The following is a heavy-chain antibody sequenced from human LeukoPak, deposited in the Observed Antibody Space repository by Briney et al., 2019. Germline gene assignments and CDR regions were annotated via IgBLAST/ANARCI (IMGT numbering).Heavy chain of an antibody. D-gene: IGHD6-13*01. CDR1: GFTFSDYY. CDR3: ARSGIGATEIDY. V-gene: IGHV3-11*04. Sequence: GGSLRLSCAASGFTFSDYYMSWIRQAPGKGLEWLSYISGRGNYVDYAESLKGRITISRDNAKNSLYLQMNSLRAEDTAVYYCARSGIGATEIDYWGQGTLVTVSS. CDR2: ISGRGNYV. J-gene: IGHJ4*02.